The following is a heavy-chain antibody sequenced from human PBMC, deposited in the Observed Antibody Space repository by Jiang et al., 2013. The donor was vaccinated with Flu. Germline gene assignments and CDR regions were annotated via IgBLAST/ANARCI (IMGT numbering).Heavy chain of an antibody. J-gene: IGHJ4*02. Sequence: GSGLVKPSETLSLTCTVSGGSISSRTYYWGWIRQPPGKGLEWIGNIYYSGSTDYKPSLKSRVTMSVDTSKNQFSLKLSSVTAADTALYYCARRGSSYSSSWYWDYWGQGTLVTVSS. CDR2: IYYSGST. V-gene: IGHV4-39*07. CDR3: ARRGSSYSSSWYWDY. D-gene: IGHD6-13*01. CDR1: GGSISSRTYY.